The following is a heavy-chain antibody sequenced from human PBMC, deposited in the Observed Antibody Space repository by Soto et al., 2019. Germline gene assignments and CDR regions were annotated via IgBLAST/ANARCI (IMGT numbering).Heavy chain of an antibody. CDR3: ARVRASVASRKLDY. J-gene: IGHJ4*02. Sequence: SGPTLVNPTETLTLTCTVSGFSLSNARMGVSWIRQPPGKALEWLAHIFSNDEKSYSTSLKSRLTISKDTSKSQVVLTMTNMDPVDTATYYCARVRASVASRKLDYWGQGTLVTVSS. V-gene: IGHV2-26*01. D-gene: IGHD2-15*01. CDR1: GFSLSNARMG. CDR2: IFSNDEK.